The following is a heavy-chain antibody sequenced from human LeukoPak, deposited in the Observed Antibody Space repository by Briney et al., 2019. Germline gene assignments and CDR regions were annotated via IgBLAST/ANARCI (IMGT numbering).Heavy chain of an antibody. J-gene: IGHJ6*02. Sequence: KPSETLSLTCTVSGGSISSGDYYWSWIRQPPGKGLEWIGYIYYSGSTYYNPSLKSRVTISVDTSKNQFSLKLSSVTAADTAVYYCARVLDRPVLRYFDWSPTGYYYYGMDVWGQGTTVTVSS. CDR2: IYYSGST. D-gene: IGHD3-9*01. V-gene: IGHV4-30-4*01. CDR3: ARVLDRPVLRYFDWSPTGYYYYGMDV. CDR1: GGSISSGDYY.